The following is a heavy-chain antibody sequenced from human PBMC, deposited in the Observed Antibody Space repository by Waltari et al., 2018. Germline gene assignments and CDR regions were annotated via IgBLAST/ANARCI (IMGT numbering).Heavy chain of an antibody. CDR2: IYTRRST. CDR1: GGSISSGSYY. J-gene: IGHJ4*02. CDR3: AKDGGRVWLVLVDFDY. Sequence: QVQLQESGPGLVKPSQTLSLTCTVPGGSISSGSYYWSWIRQPAGKGREWIGRIYTRRSTNYNPSLKSRVTISVDTSKNQFSLKLSSVTAADTAVYYCAKDGGRVWLVLVDFDYWGQGTLVTVSS. D-gene: IGHD6-19*01. V-gene: IGHV4-61*02.